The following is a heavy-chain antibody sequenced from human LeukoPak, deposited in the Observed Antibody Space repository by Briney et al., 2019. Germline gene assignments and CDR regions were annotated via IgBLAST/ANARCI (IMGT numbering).Heavy chain of an antibody. Sequence: GGSLRLSCAASGFTFSSYGMHWVRQAPGKGLEWVSSISPGSDYIYYADSVKGRFTISRDNAKNSLFLQMNSLRAEDTAVYYCARGSYGDYDYWGQGTLVTVSS. CDR2: ISPGSDYI. CDR1: GFTFSSYG. CDR3: ARGSYGDYDY. V-gene: IGHV3-21*01. D-gene: IGHD4-17*01. J-gene: IGHJ4*02.